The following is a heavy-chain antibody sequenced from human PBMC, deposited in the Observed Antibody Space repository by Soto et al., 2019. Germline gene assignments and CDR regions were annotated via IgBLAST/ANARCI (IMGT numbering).Heavy chain of an antibody. V-gene: IGHV3-7*05. J-gene: IGHJ4*02. D-gene: IGHD2-8*01. CDR3: TRIYCANGVCDVFDY. CDR1: GFTFRSYW. Sequence: EVQVVESGGGLVQPGGSLRLSCAASGFTFRSYWMSWVRQAPGKGLEWVANINPDGSARYYVDSVKGRFPISRDNAENSMDLQMNSLRAEDTAVYYCTRIYCANGVCDVFDYWGQGTLVTVSS. CDR2: INPDGSAR.